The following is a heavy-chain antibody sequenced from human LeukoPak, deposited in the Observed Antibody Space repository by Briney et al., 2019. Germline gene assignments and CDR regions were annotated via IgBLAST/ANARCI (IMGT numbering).Heavy chain of an antibody. Sequence: ASVKVSCTASGYTFTSYGINWVRQATGQGLEWMGWMNPNSSNTGYAQKFQGRVTMTRNIAIGTAYMELSSLTSEDTAIYYCVRVPPRTTNYAYWGQGTLVTVSS. CDR1: GYTFTSYG. J-gene: IGHJ4*02. V-gene: IGHV1-8*01. D-gene: IGHD1-14*01. CDR2: MNPNSSNT. CDR3: VRVPPRTTNYAY.